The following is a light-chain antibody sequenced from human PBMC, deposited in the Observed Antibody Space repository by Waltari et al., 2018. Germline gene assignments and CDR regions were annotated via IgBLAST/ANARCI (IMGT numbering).Light chain of an antibody. Sequence: EIVMTQSPATLSVSPGERATLSCRASQSVSINLAWYQQKFGQAPRLLIYGASTRATGVPARFSGSGSGTEFTLTISSLQSEDFAVYYCQQYNNWPPYTVGQGTKLEIK. CDR1: QSVSIN. CDR3: QQYNNWPPYT. J-gene: IGKJ2*01. V-gene: IGKV3-15*01. CDR2: GAS.